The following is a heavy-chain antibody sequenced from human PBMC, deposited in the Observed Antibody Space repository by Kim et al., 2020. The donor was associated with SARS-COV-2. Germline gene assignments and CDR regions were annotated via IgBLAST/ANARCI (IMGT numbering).Heavy chain of an antibody. V-gene: IGHV1-3*01. CDR1: GYTFTSYA. J-gene: IGHJ4*02. CDR3: ASPRGPDSSSWYEFDY. CDR2: INAGNGNT. D-gene: IGHD6-13*01. Sequence: ASVKVSCKASGYTFTSYAMHWVRQAPGQRLEWMGWINAGNGNTKYSQKFQGRVTITRDTSASTAYMELSSLRSEDTAVYYCASPRGPDSSSWYEFDYWGQGTLVTVSS.